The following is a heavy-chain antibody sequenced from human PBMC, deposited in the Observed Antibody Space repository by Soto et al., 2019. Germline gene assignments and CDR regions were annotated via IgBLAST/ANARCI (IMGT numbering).Heavy chain of an antibody. Sequence: ASGFTFSDEWMSWVRQAPGKGVEGVATIKQDGTEKYYVDTVKGRFTISRNNAKNSVFLQMNSLRVEDTAVYYCARDRAWEPSQEGFDYWGQGTLVTVSS. V-gene: IGHV3-7*03. J-gene: IGHJ4*02. CDR3: ARDRAWEPSQEGFDY. D-gene: IGHD1-26*01. CDR1: GFTFSDEW. CDR2: IKQDGTEK.